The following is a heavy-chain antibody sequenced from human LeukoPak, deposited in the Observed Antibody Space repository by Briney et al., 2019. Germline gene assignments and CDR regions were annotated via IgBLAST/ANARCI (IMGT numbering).Heavy chain of an antibody. CDR1: GYTFTVYY. V-gene: IGHV1-2*02. CDR3: ARRYFLSGNYYTDY. Sequence: ASVKVSCKASGYTFTVYYMRWVRHAHGQGLEWMGWINPNICGTNYAKNFHGSVSMVSDTSITTEYLELRRLSSDDTAVYSCARRYFLSGNYYTDYWGQGTLVTVSS. D-gene: IGHD3-10*01. CDR2: INPNICGT. J-gene: IGHJ4*02.